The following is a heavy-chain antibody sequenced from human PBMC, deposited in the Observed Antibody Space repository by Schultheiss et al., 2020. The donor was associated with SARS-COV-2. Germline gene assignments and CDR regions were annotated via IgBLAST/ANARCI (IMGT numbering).Heavy chain of an antibody. CDR3: ARGAWDVGYFQH. J-gene: IGHJ1*01. V-gene: IGHV4-38-2*01. D-gene: IGHD1-26*01. Sequence: SETLSLTCAVSGYSISSGYYWGWIRQPPGKGLEWIGSIYHSGSTYYNPSLKSRVTISVDTSKNQFSLKLSSVTAADTAVYYCARGAWDVGYFQHWGQGTLVTVS. CDR2: IYHSGST. CDR1: GYSISSGYY.